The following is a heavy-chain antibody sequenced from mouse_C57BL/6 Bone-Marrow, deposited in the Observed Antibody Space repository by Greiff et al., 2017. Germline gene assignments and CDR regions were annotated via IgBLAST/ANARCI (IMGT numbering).Heavy chain of an antibody. D-gene: IGHD2-3*01. J-gene: IGHJ3*01. Sequence: QVQLQQSGAELVRPGTSVKVSCKASGYAFTNYLIEWVKQRPGQGLEWIGVINPGGGGTNYNEKFKGKATLTADKSSSTAYMQLSSLTSEDSAVYFCAIYDGYYWFAYWGQGTLVTVSA. CDR3: AIYDGYYWFAY. CDR2: INPGGGGT. CDR1: GYAFTNYL. V-gene: IGHV1-54*01.